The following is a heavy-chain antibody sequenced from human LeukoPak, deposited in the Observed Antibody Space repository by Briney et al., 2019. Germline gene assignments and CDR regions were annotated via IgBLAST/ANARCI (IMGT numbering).Heavy chain of an antibody. CDR3: ARDRPSGWYLQYYFNY. V-gene: IGHV3-7*04. D-gene: IGHD6-19*01. CDR2: IKPDGSDK. Sequence: GGSLRLSCAASGFTFSNYWMSWVRQAPGKGLEWVANIKPDGSDKYYVDSVKGRFTISRDNTKNSLYLQMNSLRAEDTAVYYCARDRPSGWYLQYYFNYWGQGNLVTVSS. J-gene: IGHJ4*02. CDR1: GFTFSNYW.